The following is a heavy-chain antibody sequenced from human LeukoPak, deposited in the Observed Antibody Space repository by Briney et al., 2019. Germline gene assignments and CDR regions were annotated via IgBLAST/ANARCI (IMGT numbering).Heavy chain of an antibody. V-gene: IGHV4-4*07. CDR2: IYTSGST. D-gene: IGHD3-10*01. CDR3: ARDEILEHGISMVRGVIVHYGMDV. CDR1: GGSISSYY. J-gene: IGHJ6*02. Sequence: PSETLSLTCTVSGGSISSYYWSWIRQPAGKGLEWIGRIYTSGSTNYNPSLKSRVTMSVDTSKNQFSLKLSSVTAADTAVYYCARDEILEHGISMVRGVIVHYGMDVWGQGTTVTVSS.